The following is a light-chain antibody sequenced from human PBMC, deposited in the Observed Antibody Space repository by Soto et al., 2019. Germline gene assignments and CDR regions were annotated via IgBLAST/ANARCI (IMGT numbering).Light chain of an antibody. CDR1: QDISSY. J-gene: IGKJ4*01. CDR3: QQFYTYLLT. Sequence: DIQLTQSPSFLSASVGDRVTITCRASQDISSYLAWYQQKPGKAPKLLISDGSTLQSGVPSRFSGSGSGFEFTLTITSLQPEDFATFYCQQFYTYLLTFGGGTKVDIK. CDR2: DGS. V-gene: IGKV1-9*01.